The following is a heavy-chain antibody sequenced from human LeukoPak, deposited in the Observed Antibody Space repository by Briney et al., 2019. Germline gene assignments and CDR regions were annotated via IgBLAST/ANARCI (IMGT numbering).Heavy chain of an antibody. CDR2: IRDSDDAT. D-gene: IGHD4-11*01. V-gene: IGHV3-23*01. CDR1: GFTFRNYA. J-gene: IGHJ5*02. CDR3: AKPVADYPNSANGPLDT. Sequence: QPGGSLRLSCAASGFTFRNYAMNWVRQAPGKGLKWVSTIRDSDDATYYADSVKGRFTISRDNSKNTLHLQMNNLRAEDTALYYCAKPVADYPNSANGPLDTWGQGTLVTVSS.